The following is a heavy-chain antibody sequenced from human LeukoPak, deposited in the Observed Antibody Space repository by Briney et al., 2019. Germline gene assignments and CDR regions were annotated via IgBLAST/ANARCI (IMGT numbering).Heavy chain of an antibody. CDR1: GGSISSGGYS. CDR3: ASQDSGYSFDY. Sequence: PSETLSLTCAVSGGSISSGGYSWSWIRQPPGKGLEWIGYIYHSGSTYYNPSLKSRVTILVDRSKNQFSLKLSSVTAADTAVYYCASQDSGYSFDYWGQGTLVTVSS. D-gene: IGHD5-12*01. CDR2: IYHSGST. V-gene: IGHV4-30-2*01. J-gene: IGHJ4*02.